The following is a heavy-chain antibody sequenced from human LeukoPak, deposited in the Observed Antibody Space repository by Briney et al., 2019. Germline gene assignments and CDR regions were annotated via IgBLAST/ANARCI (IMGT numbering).Heavy chain of an antibody. CDR3: AKDPYYDSSGDFDY. V-gene: IGHV3-23*01. J-gene: IGHJ4*02. D-gene: IGHD3-22*01. CDR1: GFTFDDYA. CDR2: ISGSGGST. Sequence: GRSLRLSCAASGFTFDDYAMHWVRQAPGKGLEWVSAISGSGGSTYYADSVKGRFTISRDNSKNTLYLQMNSLRAEDTAVYYCAKDPYYDSSGDFDYWGQGTLVTVSS.